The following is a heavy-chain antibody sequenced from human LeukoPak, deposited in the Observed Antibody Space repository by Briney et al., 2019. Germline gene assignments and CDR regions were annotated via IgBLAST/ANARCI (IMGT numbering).Heavy chain of an antibody. J-gene: IGHJ4*02. CDR2: IYYSGST. Sequence: SETLSLTCTVSGGSISSGGYYWSWIRQHPGKGLEWIGYIYYSGSTYYNPSLKSRVTISVDTSKNQFSLKVRSVTAADTAVYYCARGRSESYSDDYWGQGTLVTVSS. CDR3: ARGRSESYSDDY. D-gene: IGHD1-26*01. CDR1: GGSISSGGYY. V-gene: IGHV4-31*03.